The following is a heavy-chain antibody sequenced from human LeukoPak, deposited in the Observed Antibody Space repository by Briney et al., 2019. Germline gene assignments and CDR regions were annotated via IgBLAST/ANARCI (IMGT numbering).Heavy chain of an antibody. V-gene: IGHV1-46*01. CDR3: ARGGRDYGDTRFDP. CDR2: INPSGGRT. J-gene: IGHJ5*02. Sequence: ASVKVSCKASGYTFTSYYMHWVRQAPGQGLEWMEIINPSGGRTSYAQKFQGRVTMTRDTSTSTIYIELYSLRSDDTAVYYCARGGRDYGDTRFDPWGQGTLVTVSS. D-gene: IGHD4-17*01. CDR1: GYTFTSYY.